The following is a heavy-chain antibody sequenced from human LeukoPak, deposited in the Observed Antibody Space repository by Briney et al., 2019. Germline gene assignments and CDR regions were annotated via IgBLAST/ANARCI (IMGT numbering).Heavy chain of an antibody. V-gene: IGHV4-34*01. Sequence: SETLSLTCAVYGGSFSGYYWSWIRQPPGKGLEWIGEINQSGSTNYNPSLKSRVTISVDTSKNQFSLKLSSVTAADTAVYYCASELTGYSSSWYRYRDYYGMDVWGQGTTVTVSS. CDR3: ASELTGYSSSWYRYRDYYGMDV. CDR1: GGSFSGYY. D-gene: IGHD6-13*01. J-gene: IGHJ6*02. CDR2: INQSGST.